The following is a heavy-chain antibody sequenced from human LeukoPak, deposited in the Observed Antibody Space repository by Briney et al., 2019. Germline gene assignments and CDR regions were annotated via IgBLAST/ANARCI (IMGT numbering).Heavy chain of an antibody. CDR1: GFTFSSYW. Sequence: GGSLRLSCAASGFTFSSYWMSWVRQAPGKGLEWVANRKQDGSEKYYVDSVKGRFTISRDNAKNSLYLQMNSLRAEDTAVYYCARESRYYGSGTPLDYWGQGTLVTVSS. CDR2: RKQDGSEK. CDR3: ARESRYYGSGTPLDY. V-gene: IGHV3-7*03. J-gene: IGHJ4*02. D-gene: IGHD3-10*01.